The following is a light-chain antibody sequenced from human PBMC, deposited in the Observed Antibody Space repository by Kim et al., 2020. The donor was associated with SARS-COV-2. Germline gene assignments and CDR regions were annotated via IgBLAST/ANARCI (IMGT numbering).Light chain of an antibody. CDR1: QSVRSNY. Sequence: TPGESATLSCRASQSVRSNYLAWYQQKPGQAPRLLIYTASTRATGIPDRFSGSGSGTYFTLTISRLGPEDFAVYYCQQYSDPTRTFGQGTKVDIK. V-gene: IGKV3-20*01. CDR3: QQYSDPTRT. J-gene: IGKJ1*01. CDR2: TAS.